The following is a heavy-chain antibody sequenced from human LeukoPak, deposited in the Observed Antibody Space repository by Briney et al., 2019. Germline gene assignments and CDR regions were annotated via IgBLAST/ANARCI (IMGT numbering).Heavy chain of an antibody. CDR1: GLTVNDNY. Sequence: PGGSLRLSCALSGLTVNDNYMSWVRQAPGKGLEWVSLIFPDGQTYYADFVQGRFSISRDMSRNILFLDMSSLRAEDTAVFFCARANPVCGDFDYWGQGTLVTVSS. CDR3: ARANPVCGDFDY. V-gene: IGHV3-53*01. CDR2: IFPDGQT. J-gene: IGHJ4*02. D-gene: IGHD4-17*01.